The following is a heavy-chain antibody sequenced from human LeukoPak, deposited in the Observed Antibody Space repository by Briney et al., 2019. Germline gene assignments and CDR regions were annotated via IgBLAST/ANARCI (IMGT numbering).Heavy chain of an antibody. D-gene: IGHD3-9*01. V-gene: IGHV4-4*02. CDR1: SGSVSSSNW. CDR3: ARGPNILTGYSWQYGMDV. CDR2: IYHSGST. Sequence: SETLSLTCAVSSGSVSSSNWWSWFRQLPGKGLEWIGEIYHSGSTNYNPSLKSRVTISVDKSKNQFSLKLSSVTAADTAVYYCARGPNILTGYSWQYGMDVWGKGTTLTVSS. J-gene: IGHJ6*04.